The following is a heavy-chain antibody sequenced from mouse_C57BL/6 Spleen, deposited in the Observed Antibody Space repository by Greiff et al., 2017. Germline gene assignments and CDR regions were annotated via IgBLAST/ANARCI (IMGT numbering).Heavy chain of an antibody. CDR2: INPYNGGT. CDR3: ARSYSNWYFDD. D-gene: IGHD2-5*01. J-gene: IGHJ1*03. V-gene: IGHV1-19*01. CDR1: GYTFTDYY. Sequence: EVQLQQSGPVLVKPGASVKMSCKASGYTFTDYYMNWVKQSHGKSLEWIGVINPYNGGTSYNQKFKGKATLTVDTSSSTAYMELNSLTSEDSAVYYCARSYSNWYFDDWGTGTTVTVSS.